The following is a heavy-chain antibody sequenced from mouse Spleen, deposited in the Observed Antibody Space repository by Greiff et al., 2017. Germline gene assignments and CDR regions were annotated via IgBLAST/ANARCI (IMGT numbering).Heavy chain of an antibody. J-gene: IGHJ2*01. CDR2: IYPSDSET. CDR1: SYTKNSYW. D-gene: IGHD4-1*01. V-gene: IGHV1-61*01. Sequence: QVQLQQPGAELVRPGSSVKLCCKKSSYTKNSYWMDWVKQRPGQGLEWIGNIYPSDSETHYNQKFKDKATLTVDKSSSTAYMQLSSLTSEDSAVYYCARGWEHYFDYWGQGTTLTVSS. CDR3: ARGWEHYFDY.